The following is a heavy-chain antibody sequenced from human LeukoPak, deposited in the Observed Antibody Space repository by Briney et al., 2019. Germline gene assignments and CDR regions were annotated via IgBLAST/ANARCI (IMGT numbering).Heavy chain of an antibody. CDR1: GFTFSSYA. V-gene: IGHV3-23*01. J-gene: IGHJ4*02. CDR3: ARPDCSSTSCYTLEY. D-gene: IGHD2-2*02. Sequence: PGRSLRLSRAASGFTFSSYAMHWVRQAPGKGLEWISAISDSGDTTDYADSVRGRFTISRDNAKDTLYLQMNSLRAEDTAVYYCARPDCSSTSCYTLEYWGQGTLVTVSS. CDR2: ISDSGDTT.